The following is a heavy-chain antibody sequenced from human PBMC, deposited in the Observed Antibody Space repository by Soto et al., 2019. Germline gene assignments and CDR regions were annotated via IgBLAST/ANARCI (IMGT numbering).Heavy chain of an antibody. D-gene: IGHD3-22*01. J-gene: IGHJ4*02. V-gene: IGHV5-51*01. Sequence: GESLKISCKGSGYSFTSYWIGWVRQMPGKGLEWMGIIYPGDSDTRYSPSFQGQVTISADKSISTAYLQWSSLKASDTAMYYCARRYYYDSTTYSPFDHWGQGTLVTVSS. CDR2: IYPGDSDT. CDR3: ARRYYYDSTTYSPFDH. CDR1: GYSFTSYW.